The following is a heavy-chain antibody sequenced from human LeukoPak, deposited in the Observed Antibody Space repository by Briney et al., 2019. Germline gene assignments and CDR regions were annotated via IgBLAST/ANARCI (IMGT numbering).Heavy chain of an antibody. CDR2: INHSGST. CDR1: GGSFSGYY. Sequence: SETLSLTCAVYGGSFSGYYWSWIRQPPGKGLEWIGEINHSGSTNYNPSLKSRVTISVDTSKNQFSLKLSSVTAADTAVYYCARRHITMVRGVILGWYFDLWGRGTLVTVSS. D-gene: IGHD3-10*01. V-gene: IGHV4-34*01. J-gene: IGHJ2*01. CDR3: ARRHITMVRGVILGWYFDL.